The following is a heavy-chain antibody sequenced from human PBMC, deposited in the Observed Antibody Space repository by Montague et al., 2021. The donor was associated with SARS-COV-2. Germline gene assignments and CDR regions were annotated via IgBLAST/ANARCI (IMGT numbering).Heavy chain of an antibody. V-gene: IGHV4-39*01. D-gene: IGHD2-15*01. CDR1: GGSISSSSYY. CDR3: ARHKRPIYCSGGSCYSKGGWFDP. Sequence: SETLSLTCTVSGGSISSSSYYWGWIRQPPGKGLEWIGSIYYSGSTCYNPSLKSRVTISVDTSKNQFSLKLSSVTAADTAVYYCARHKRPIYCSGGSCYSKGGWFDPWGQGTLVTVSS. CDR2: IYYSGST. J-gene: IGHJ5*02.